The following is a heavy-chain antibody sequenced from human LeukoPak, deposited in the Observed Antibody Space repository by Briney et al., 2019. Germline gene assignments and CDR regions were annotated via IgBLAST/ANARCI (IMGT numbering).Heavy chain of an antibody. D-gene: IGHD1-7*01. CDR3: ARESQPTTSYNYYYYYMDV. CDR2: ISYSGST. Sequence: PSETLSLTCTVSGGSINNYYWTWIRQPPGKGLEWIGYISYSGSTNYNPSLKSRVTISVDTSKNQFSLKLSSVTAADTAVYYCARESQPTTSYNYYYYYMDVWGKGTTATVSS. CDR1: GGSINNYY. V-gene: IGHV4-59*01. J-gene: IGHJ6*03.